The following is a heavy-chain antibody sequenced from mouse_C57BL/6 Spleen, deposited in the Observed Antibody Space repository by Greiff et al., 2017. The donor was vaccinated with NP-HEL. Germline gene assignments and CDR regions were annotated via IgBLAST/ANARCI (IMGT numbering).Heavy chain of an antibody. CDR2: IDPSDSYT. Sequence: QVHVKQPGAELVMPGASVKLSCKASGYTFTSYWMHWVKQRPGQGLEWIGEIDPSDSYTNYNQKFKGKSTLTVDKSSSTAYMQLSSLTSEDSAVYYCARSRSNWFAYWGQGTLVTVSA. V-gene: IGHV1-69*01. J-gene: IGHJ3*01. CDR1: GYTFTSYW. CDR3: ARSRSNWFAY. D-gene: IGHD2-5*01.